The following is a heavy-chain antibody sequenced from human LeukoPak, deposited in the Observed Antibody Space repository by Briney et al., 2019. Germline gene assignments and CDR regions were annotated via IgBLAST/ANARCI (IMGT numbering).Heavy chain of an antibody. CDR1: GFTFGSYN. V-gene: IGHV3-48*01. CDR3: ASGGYSYGS. J-gene: IGHJ5*02. Sequence: PGGSLRLSCAASGFTFGSYNMNWVRQAPGKGLEWVSYISSSSISSTIYYADSVKGRFTISRDNAKNSLYLQMNSLRAEDTAVYYCASGGYSYGSWGQGTLVTVSS. CDR2: ISSSSISSTI. D-gene: IGHD5-18*01.